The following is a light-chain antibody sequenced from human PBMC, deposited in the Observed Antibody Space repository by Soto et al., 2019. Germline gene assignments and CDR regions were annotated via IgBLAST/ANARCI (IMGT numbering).Light chain of an antibody. CDR3: CSFAGSNTFV. J-gene: IGLJ1*01. CDR2: EGS. V-gene: IGLV2-23*03. CDR1: SSDVGSYNL. Sequence: QSALTQPASVSGSPGQSITLSCTGTSSDVGSYNLVSWYQQHPGKAPKLMIYEGSKRPSGVSNRFSGSKSGNTASLTISGLQDEDEADYYCCSFAGSNTFVFGNGTKVTVL.